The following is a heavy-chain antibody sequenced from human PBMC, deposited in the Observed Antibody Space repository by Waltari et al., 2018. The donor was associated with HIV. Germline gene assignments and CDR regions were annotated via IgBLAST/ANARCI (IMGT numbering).Heavy chain of an antibody. CDR3: ARGLSGATTLSDY. D-gene: IGHD1-26*01. Sequence: QAQLVQSGAEVKKSGASVKVSCKASGYTSTNHDINWVRQATEQGLEWMGWINPNSGNTGYAQKFQGRVTMTRNTSISTAYMELSSLNSEDTAVYYCARGLSGATTLSDYWGQGTLVTVSS. J-gene: IGHJ4*02. V-gene: IGHV1-8*01. CDR2: INPNSGNT. CDR1: GYTSTNHD.